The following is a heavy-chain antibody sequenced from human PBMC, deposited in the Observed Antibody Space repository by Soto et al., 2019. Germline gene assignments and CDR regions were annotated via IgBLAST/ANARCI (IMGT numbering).Heavy chain of an antibody. Sequence: QVQLQESGPGLVKPSETPSLTCTVSGGSISSYYWSWIRQPPGKGLEWIGYIYYSGSTNFNPSLKSRVTISVDTSKNQFSLKLSSVTAADTAVYYCARQYGGSYADYWGQGTLVTVSS. CDR2: IYYSGST. V-gene: IGHV4-59*08. CDR3: ARQYGGSYADY. D-gene: IGHD1-26*01. CDR1: GGSISSYY. J-gene: IGHJ4*02.